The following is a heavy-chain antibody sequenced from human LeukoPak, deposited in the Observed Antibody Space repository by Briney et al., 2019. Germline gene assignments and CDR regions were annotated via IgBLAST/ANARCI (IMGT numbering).Heavy chain of an antibody. V-gene: IGHV3-11*04. CDR1: GFTFSDYY. Sequence: GGSLRLSCAASGFTFSDYYMSWVRQAPGKGLEWVSYISSSGSTIYYADSVRGRFTISRDNAKNSLYLQMNSLRVEDTAVYYCARDFWSGSPDWGQGTLVTVSS. D-gene: IGHD3-3*01. J-gene: IGHJ4*02. CDR3: ARDFWSGSPD. CDR2: ISSSGSTI.